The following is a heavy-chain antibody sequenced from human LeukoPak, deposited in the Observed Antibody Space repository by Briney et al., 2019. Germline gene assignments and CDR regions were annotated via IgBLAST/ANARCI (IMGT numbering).Heavy chain of an antibody. CDR2: IYYSGST. CDR1: GGSISSSSYY. CDR3: ARGQDASLVDV. V-gene: IGHV4-61*05. Sequence: SETLSLTCTVSGGSISSSSYYWGWIRQPPGKGLEWIGYIYYSGSTNYNPSLKSRVTISVDTSKNQFSLKLSSVTAADTAVYYCARGQDASLVDVWGQGTTVTVSS. J-gene: IGHJ6*02.